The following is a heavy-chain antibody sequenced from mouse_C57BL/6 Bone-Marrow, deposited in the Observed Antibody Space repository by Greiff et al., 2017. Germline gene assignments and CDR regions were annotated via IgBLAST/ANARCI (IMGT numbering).Heavy chain of an antibody. D-gene: IGHD3-2*02. CDR2: INPSNGGT. J-gene: IGHJ3*01. CDR1: GYTFTSYW. CDR3: ARWKTAQATLFAY. V-gene: IGHV1-53*01. Sequence: VQLQQPGPDLVKPGASVQLSCKASGYTFTSYWMHWVKQRPGQGLEWIGNINPSNGGTNYNETFKSKTTLTVDKSSSTAYMQLSSLTTEDSAVYYCARWKTAQATLFAYWGQGTLVTVSA.